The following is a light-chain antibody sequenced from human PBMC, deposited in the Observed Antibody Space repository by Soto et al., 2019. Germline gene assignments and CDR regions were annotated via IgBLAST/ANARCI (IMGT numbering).Light chain of an antibody. Sequence: LPQSPGTLSLSPGERATLSSRASQSVSSSYLAWYQQKPGQAPRLLMYGASRRPTGIPDRFSGSGFGTDFTLTISRLEPEDFAVYYCQQFGSSPRTFGQGTKVDIK. CDR1: QSVSSSY. CDR2: GAS. J-gene: IGKJ1*01. CDR3: QQFGSSPRT. V-gene: IGKV3-20*01.